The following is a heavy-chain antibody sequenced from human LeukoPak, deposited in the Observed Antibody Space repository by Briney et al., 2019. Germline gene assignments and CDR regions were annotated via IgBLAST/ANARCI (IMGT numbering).Heavy chain of an antibody. CDR1: GFTFSSYC. CDR2: IRYDGSNK. CDR3: AKDPPILTGAFDI. J-gene: IGHJ3*02. D-gene: IGHD3-9*01. V-gene: IGHV3-30*02. Sequence: GGSLRLSCAPSGFTFSSYCMHWVRQAPGKGLEWVAFIRYDGSNKYYADSVKGRFTISRDNSKNTLYLQMNSLRAEDTAVYYCAKDPPILTGAFDIWGQGTMVTVSS.